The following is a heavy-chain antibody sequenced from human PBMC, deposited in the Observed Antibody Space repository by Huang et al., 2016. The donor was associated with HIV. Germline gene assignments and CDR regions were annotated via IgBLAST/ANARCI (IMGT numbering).Heavy chain of an antibody. J-gene: IGHJ4*02. V-gene: IGHV1-8*03. CDR2: MNPKSGNT. CDR1: GFNFNNYD. CDR3: ARARGFLYDSTGYYSRYYFDS. D-gene: IGHD3-22*01. Sequence: QVQLVQSGAEVKKPGASVKVSCKASGFNFNNYDFNWVRQASGQGLEWMGWMNPKSGNTGYAQKFQGRVTITRNTAITTAYMELRSLGSEDTAVYYCARARGFLYDSTGYYSRYYFDSWGQGTLVTISS.